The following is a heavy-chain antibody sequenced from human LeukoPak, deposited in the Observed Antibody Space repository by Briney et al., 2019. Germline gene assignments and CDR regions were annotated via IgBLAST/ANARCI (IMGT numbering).Heavy chain of an antibody. CDR2: ISYDGSNK. J-gene: IGHJ4*02. CDR1: GFSFSRYG. V-gene: IGHV3-30*18. Sequence: GGSLRLSCAASGFSFSRYGMHWVRQAPGKGLEWVAVISYDGSNKYYGDSVKGRFTISRDNSKNTLYLQMNSLRAEDTVVYYCAKSLFGHWGQGTLVTVSS. CDR3: AKSLFGH. D-gene: IGHD3/OR15-3a*01.